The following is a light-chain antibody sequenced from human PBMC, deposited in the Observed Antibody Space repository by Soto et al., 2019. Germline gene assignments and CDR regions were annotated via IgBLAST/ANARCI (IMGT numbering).Light chain of an antibody. V-gene: IGLV2-18*01. J-gene: IGLJ1*01. CDR3: SLYTSSSTYV. CDR1: SSDVGSYNR. Sequence: QSALTQPPSVSGSPGQSVTISCTGTSSDVGSYNRVSWYQQPPGTAPKLMIYEDSNRPSGVPDRFSGSKSGNTASLTISGLQAEEEADYYCSLYTSSSTYVFGTGTKVTVL. CDR2: EDS.